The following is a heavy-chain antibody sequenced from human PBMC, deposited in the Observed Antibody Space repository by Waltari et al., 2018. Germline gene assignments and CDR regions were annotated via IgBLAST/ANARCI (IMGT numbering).Heavy chain of an antibody. CDR1: GYTFTGYY. CDR2: INPNSGGT. J-gene: IGHJ4*02. V-gene: IGHV1-2*06. D-gene: IGHD6-19*01. Sequence: QVQLVQSGAEVKKPGASVKVSCKASGYTFTGYYMHWVRQAPGQGLEWMGRINPNSGGTNYAQKVQGRVTMTRDTSISTAYMELSRLRSDDTAVYYCARGSSGWSPDYWGQGTLVTVSS. CDR3: ARGSSGWSPDY.